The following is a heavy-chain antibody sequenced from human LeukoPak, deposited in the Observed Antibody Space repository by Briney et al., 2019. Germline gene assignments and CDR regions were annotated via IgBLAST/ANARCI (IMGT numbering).Heavy chain of an antibody. CDR1: GDAITGSSYY. V-gene: IGHV4-39*01. CDR2: MYYSGST. D-gene: IGHD3-22*01. CDR3: ARQYYDRTGYYYFDY. J-gene: IGHJ4*02. Sequence: PETLSLTCTVSGDAITGSSYYWGWLRQPPGKGLEWIGSMYYSGSTYSNPSLKSRVTMLADTSKNQFSLKLSSVSAADTAVYYCARQYYDRTGYYYFDYWDQGTLVCVSS.